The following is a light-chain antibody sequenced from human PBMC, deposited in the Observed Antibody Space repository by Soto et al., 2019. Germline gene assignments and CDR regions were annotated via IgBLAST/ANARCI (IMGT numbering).Light chain of an antibody. CDR3: QQYGSSSWT. Sequence: EIVLTQSPGTLSLPPGERATLSCRASQSVRSSYLAWYQQKFGQAPRLLIYGASSRATGIPDRFSGSGSGTDFTLTISRLEPEDFEVYYCQQYGSSSWTFGQGTKWIS. J-gene: IGKJ1*01. CDR1: QSVRSSY. V-gene: IGKV3-20*01. CDR2: GAS.